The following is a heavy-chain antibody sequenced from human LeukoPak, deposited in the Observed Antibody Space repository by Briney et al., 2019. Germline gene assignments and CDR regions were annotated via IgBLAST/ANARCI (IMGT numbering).Heavy chain of an antibody. D-gene: IGHD3-22*01. CDR1: GYTLIGYY. J-gene: IGHJ4*02. V-gene: IGHV1-2*06. Sequence: ASVKVSCKASGYTLIGYYMHWVRQAPGQGLEWMGRINPNNGDTNYAQKFQGRVTMTRDTSVSTAYMELSRLRSDDTAVYYCARLPNYYDSTGSFDYWGQGTLVTVSS. CDR3: ARLPNYYDSTGSFDY. CDR2: INPNNGDT.